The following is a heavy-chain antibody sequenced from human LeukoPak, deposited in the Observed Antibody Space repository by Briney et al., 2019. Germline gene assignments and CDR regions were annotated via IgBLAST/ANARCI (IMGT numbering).Heavy chain of an antibody. CDR2: VRSKADGGAT. J-gene: IGHJ4*02. D-gene: IGHD3-3*01. CDR3: ARESFSVFGVVIVRNYYFDY. Sequence: PGGSLRLSCAASGFTFDDYGMSWVRQAPGKGLEWVGRVRSKADGGATDYAGPVKDRFTISRDDSENTFFLHMNSLKTEDTAVYFCARESFSVFGVVIVRNYYFDYWGQGALVTVSS. V-gene: IGHV3-15*01. CDR1: GFTFDDYG.